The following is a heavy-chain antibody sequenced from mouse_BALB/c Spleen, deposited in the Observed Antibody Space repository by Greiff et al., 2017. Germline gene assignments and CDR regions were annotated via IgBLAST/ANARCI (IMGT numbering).Heavy chain of an antibody. Sequence: EVQRVESGGGLVKPGGSLKLSCAASGFTFSDYYMYWVRQTPEKRLEWVATISDGGSYTYYPDSVKGRFTISRDNAKNNLYLQMSSLKSEDTAMYYCARAGRLPLYAMDYWGQGTSVTVSS. CDR2: ISDGGSYT. CDR3: ARAGRLPLYAMDY. J-gene: IGHJ4*01. V-gene: IGHV5-4*02. CDR1: GFTFSDYY. D-gene: IGHD2-2*01.